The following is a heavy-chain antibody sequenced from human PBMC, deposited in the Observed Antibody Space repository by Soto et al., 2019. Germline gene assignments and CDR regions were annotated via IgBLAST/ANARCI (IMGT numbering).Heavy chain of an antibody. D-gene: IGHD4-4*01. CDR3: ATNHSISSPGAWWLDR. V-gene: IGHV1-46*01. CDR2: INPSRGRT. J-gene: IGHJ5*02. Sequence: ASVEVSCKASGYTFTSNWIHWVRRAPGQGLEGMGIINPSRGRTYYAQKFQGRVTLTSDTSTSTVYMELTSLTSEDTAVYYCATNHSISSPGAWWLDRWAKEILVTV. CDR1: GYTFTSNW.